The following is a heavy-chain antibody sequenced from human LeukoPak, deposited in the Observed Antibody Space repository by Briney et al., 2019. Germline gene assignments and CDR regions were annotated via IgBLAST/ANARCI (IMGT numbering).Heavy chain of an antibody. CDR1: GGCISCYY. J-gene: IGHJ4*02. CDR2: IYNSGST. Sequence: KPAETLSLTCSVCGGCISCYYWTWIRQPAGKGLEWIGHIYNSGSTNYNPSLKGRVTMSVATSKNQFSLHLSSVTAADTAVYYCARSAFLVTAPGLYYFDYWGQGTLVAVSS. CDR3: ARSAFLVTAPGLYYFDY. V-gene: IGHV4-4*07. D-gene: IGHD6-13*01.